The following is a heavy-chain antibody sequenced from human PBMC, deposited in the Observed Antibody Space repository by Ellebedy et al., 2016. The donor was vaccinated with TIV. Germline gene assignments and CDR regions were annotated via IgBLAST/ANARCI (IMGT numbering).Heavy chain of an antibody. J-gene: IGHJ4*02. CDR2: INPSGAST. CDR3: ARSTVRGKYYFDY. Sequence: AASVKVSCKAPGYTFTSYYVHWVRQATGQGLEWMGIINPSGASTSYAQKFQGRITVTRDTSTSTLYMELSSLRSEDTAVYYCARSTVRGKYYFDYWGQGTLVTVSS. CDR1: GYTFTSYY. D-gene: IGHD3-10*01. V-gene: IGHV1-46*01.